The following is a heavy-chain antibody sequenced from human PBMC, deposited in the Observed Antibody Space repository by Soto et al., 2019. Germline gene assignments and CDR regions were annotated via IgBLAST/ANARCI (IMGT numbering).Heavy chain of an antibody. Sequence: QAHLVESGGGVVQPGRSLRLSCAASGFTFTSYGMHWVRQAPGTRLEWVAVISYDGGLQHYADSVKGRFTISRDNSKNSVLLQINSLRAEDTAVYYCVSDRGYGHASVPYSWGQGTLVSVSS. V-gene: IGHV3-30*13. J-gene: IGHJ4*02. D-gene: IGHD5-18*01. CDR1: GFTFTSYG. CDR3: VSDRGYGHASVPYS. CDR2: ISYDGGLQ.